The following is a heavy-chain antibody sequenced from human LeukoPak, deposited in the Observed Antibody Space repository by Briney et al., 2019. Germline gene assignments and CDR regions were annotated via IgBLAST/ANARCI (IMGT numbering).Heavy chain of an antibody. J-gene: IGHJ4*02. V-gene: IGHV4-39*01. Sequence: NSSETLSLTCTVSGDSISTSGYYWGWIRQPPGKGLEWIGSIYYSGSTYYNPSLKSRVTVSADTSKNQFSLRLSSVTAADTAVYYCARARATYYYDSSGYYFDYWGQGTLVTVSS. CDR3: ARARATYYYDSSGYYFDY. CDR2: IYYSGST. D-gene: IGHD3-22*01. CDR1: GDSISTSGYY.